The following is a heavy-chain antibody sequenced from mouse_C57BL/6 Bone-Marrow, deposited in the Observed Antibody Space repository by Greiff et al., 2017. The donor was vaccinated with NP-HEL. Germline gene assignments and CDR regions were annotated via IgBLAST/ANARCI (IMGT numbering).Heavy chain of an antibody. Sequence: VQLQESGPELVKPGASVTLSCKASGYAFSSSWMNWVKQRPGKGLEWIGRIYPGDGDTNYNGKFKGKATLTADKSSSTPYMQLSSLTSADAAVYFCARTVYYFDYWGQGTTLTVSS. CDR2: IYPGDGDT. J-gene: IGHJ2*01. CDR3: ARTVYYFDY. CDR1: GYAFSSSW. V-gene: IGHV1-82*01.